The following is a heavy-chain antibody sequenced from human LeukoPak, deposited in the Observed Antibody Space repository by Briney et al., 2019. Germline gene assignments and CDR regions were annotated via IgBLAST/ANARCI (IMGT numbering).Heavy chain of an antibody. CDR3: ARVSYVRAIPYFFDY. CDR2: IYYSGNT. J-gene: IGHJ4*02. CDR1: GGSISSGDYY. D-gene: IGHD2-21*01. V-gene: IGHV4-30-4*01. Sequence: PSVTLSLTCTVSGGSISSGDYYWSWIRQPPGRGLEWLGHIYYSGNTYYNPSLKSRVTMSVDTSKRQFSLKLSSVTAADTAVYYCARVSYVRAIPYFFDYWGQGTLVTVSS.